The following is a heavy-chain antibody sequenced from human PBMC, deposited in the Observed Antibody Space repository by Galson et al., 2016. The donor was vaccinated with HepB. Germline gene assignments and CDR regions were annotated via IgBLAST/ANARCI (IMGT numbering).Heavy chain of an antibody. D-gene: IGHD3-10*01. CDR3: AGDNTILWFGELIGNAFDI. CDR1: GFTFSLYG. V-gene: IGHV3-33*01. J-gene: IGHJ3*02. CDR2: IWHDGSEQ. Sequence: SLRLSCAASGFTFSLYGMHWVRQAPGKGLEWMAVIWHDGSEQHYADSVKGRFTISRENSKNTVYLQINSLRAEDTAVYYCAGDNTILWFGELIGNAFDIWGQGTLVTVSS.